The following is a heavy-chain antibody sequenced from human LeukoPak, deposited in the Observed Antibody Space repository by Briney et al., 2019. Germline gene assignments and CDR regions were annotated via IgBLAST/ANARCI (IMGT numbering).Heavy chain of an antibody. CDR3: ARVHFSSSPYFDY. CDR1: GFTFSSYW. CDR2: IASDGSST. Sequence: PGGSLRLSCAASGFTFSSYWMDWVRQAPGKGLVWVSRIASDGSSTTYADSVKGRFSISRDNAKNTLYLQMNSLRVEDTAVYYCARVHFSSSPYFDYWGQGTLVTVSS. J-gene: IGHJ4*02. D-gene: IGHD6-6*01. V-gene: IGHV3-74*01.